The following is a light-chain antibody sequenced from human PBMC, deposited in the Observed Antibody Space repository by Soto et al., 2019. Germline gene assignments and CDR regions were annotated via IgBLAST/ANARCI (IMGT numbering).Light chain of an antibody. CDR1: SSDVGGYNY. CDR3: TSYTGSTTHVV. Sequence: QPVLTQPASVSGSPGQSITISCTGSSSDVGGYNYVSWYQQHPGKAPKLMIYDVSNRPSGVSNRFSGSKSGNTASLTIYGLQAEDEADYFCTSYTGSTTHVVFGGGTKVTVL. J-gene: IGLJ2*01. V-gene: IGLV2-14*01. CDR2: DVS.